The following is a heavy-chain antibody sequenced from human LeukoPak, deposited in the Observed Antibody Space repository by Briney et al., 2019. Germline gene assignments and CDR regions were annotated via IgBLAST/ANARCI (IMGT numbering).Heavy chain of an antibody. Sequence: GGSLRLSCAASGFTFSSYAMSWVRQAPGKGLEWVSAISGSGGSTYYADSVKGRFTIYRDNSKNTLYLQMNSLRAEDTAVYYCASGRNYDFWSGYYAFDYWGQGTLVTVSS. CDR3: ASGRNYDFWSGYYAFDY. J-gene: IGHJ4*02. D-gene: IGHD3-3*01. CDR1: GFTFSSYA. CDR2: ISGSGGST. V-gene: IGHV3-23*01.